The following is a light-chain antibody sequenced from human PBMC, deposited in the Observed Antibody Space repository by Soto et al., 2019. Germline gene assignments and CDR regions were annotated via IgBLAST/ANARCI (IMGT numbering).Light chain of an antibody. J-gene: IGLJ2*01. CDR3: NSYAGSNVV. V-gene: IGLV2-8*01. CDR1: SDDIGGSNY. Sequence: QSALTQPPSASGSPGQSVPISCTGTSDDIGGSNYVSWYQQHPGKAPKLMIYEVTKRPSGVPDRFSGSKSGNTASLTVSGLQAEDEADYYCNSYAGSNVVFGGGTKLTVL. CDR2: EVT.